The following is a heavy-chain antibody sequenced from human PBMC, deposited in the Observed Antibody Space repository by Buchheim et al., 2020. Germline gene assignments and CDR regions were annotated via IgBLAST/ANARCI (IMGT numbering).Heavy chain of an antibody. V-gene: IGHV3-74*01. Sequence: EVQLVESGGGLVQPGGSLRLSCAASGFTLSSYWMHWVRHAPGKGLVWVSRINSDGSSTTYADSVKGRFSISRDNAKNTLFLQMNSLGAEDTAVYYCARAIDYTSYSNWYDIWGQGTL. D-gene: IGHD3-9*01. CDR1: GFTLSSYW. CDR3: ARAIDYTSYSNWYDI. CDR2: INSDGSST. J-gene: IGHJ4*02.